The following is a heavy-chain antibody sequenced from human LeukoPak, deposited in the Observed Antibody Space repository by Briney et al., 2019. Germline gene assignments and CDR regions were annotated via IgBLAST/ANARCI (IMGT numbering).Heavy chain of an antibody. CDR2: INSDGSST. V-gene: IGHV3-74*01. CDR1: GFTFSSYW. J-gene: IGHJ6*03. D-gene: IGHD6-13*01. CDR3: ARGHGYSSSWYPNYYMDV. Sequence: PGGSLRLSCAASGFTFSSYWMHWVRQAPGKGLVWVSRINSDGSSTSYADSVKGRFTISRDNAKNTLYLQMNSLRAEDTAVYYCARGHGYSSSWYPNYYMDVWGNGTTVTVSS.